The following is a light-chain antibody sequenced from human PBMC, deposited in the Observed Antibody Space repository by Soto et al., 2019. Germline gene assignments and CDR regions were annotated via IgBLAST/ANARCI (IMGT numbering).Light chain of an antibody. CDR2: EVT. V-gene: IGLV2-14*01. Sequence: QSVLTQPASVSGSPGQSITISCTGTRRDVGGYNYVSWYQQYPGKSPKLVIYEVTNRPSGISNRFSGSKSGNTASLTISGLQAEDEADYYCSSYTSSSTRVFGTGTKVTVL. J-gene: IGLJ1*01. CDR3: SSYTSSSTRV. CDR1: RRDVGGYNY.